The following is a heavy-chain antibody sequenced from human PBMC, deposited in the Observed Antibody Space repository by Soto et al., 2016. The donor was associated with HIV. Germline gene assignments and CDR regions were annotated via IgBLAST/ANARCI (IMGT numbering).Heavy chain of an antibody. CDR2: ISGYNGNA. CDR3: ARHLLTFRGIMKVYSQSAIDF. Sequence: QVQLMQSGAEMKKPGASVKVSCKTSGYTFPSYGIAWVRQAPGHGLEWMAWISGYNGNADYAQKFQDRVTLTRDPLTKTVDMELRNLRIDDTAVYYCARHLLTFRGIMKVYSQSAIDFWGPGTLVTVSS. D-gene: IGHD3-10*01. J-gene: IGHJ4*02. V-gene: IGHV1-18*01. CDR1: GYTFPSYG.